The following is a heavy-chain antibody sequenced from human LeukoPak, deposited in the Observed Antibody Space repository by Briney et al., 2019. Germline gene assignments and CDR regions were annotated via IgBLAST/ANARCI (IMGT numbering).Heavy chain of an antibody. CDR3: AREAAAAHDY. Sequence: PGGSLRLSCAASGFTFSHYWMSWVRQAPGKGLEWVANIKPDGGETYYVDSVKGRFTISRDNAKNSLYLQVNNLRAEDTAVYYCAREAAAAHDYWGQGTLVTVSS. CDR2: IKPDGGET. D-gene: IGHD2-2*01. J-gene: IGHJ4*02. CDR1: GFTFSHYW. V-gene: IGHV3-7*01.